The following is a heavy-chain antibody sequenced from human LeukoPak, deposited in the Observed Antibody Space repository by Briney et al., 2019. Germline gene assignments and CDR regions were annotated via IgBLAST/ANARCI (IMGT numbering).Heavy chain of an antibody. V-gene: IGHV3-30*04. CDR3: ARAERTGYGDYYYFDY. CDR2: ISYDGSNK. J-gene: IGHJ4*02. Sequence: PGRSLRLSCAASGFTFSSYAMHWVRQAPGKGLEWVAVISYDGSNKYYADSVKGRFTISRDNPKNTLYLQMNSLRAEDTAVYYCARAERTGYGDYYYFDYWGQGTLVTVSS. D-gene: IGHD4-17*01. CDR1: GFTFSSYA.